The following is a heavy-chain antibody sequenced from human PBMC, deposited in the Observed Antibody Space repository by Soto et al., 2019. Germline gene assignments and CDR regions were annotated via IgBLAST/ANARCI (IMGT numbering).Heavy chain of an antibody. CDR1: GFTFSDYY. D-gene: IGHD6-13*01. CDR3: ARDVGYSGNWFDP. J-gene: IGHJ5*02. Sequence: QVQLVESGGGLVKPGESLRLSCAASGFTFSDYYMNWIRQAPGKGLEWVSYITSVGTTMYYADSVKGRFTVSRDNAKNSLYLQMNSLTGEDTGVYYCARDVGYSGNWFDPWGQGTLVTVSS. V-gene: IGHV3-11*01. CDR2: ITSVGTTM.